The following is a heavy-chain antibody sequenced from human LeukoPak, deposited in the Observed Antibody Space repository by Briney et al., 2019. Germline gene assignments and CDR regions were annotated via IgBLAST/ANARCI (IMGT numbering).Heavy chain of an antibody. CDR1: GFTFSGAA. CDR3: AKDIQLST. J-gene: IGHJ3*01. V-gene: IGHV3-23*01. D-gene: IGHD5-24*01. CDR2: IGASGEST. Sequence: GGSLRLSCAASGFTFSGAAMTCVRQAPGKGLEWVSLIGASGESTYYADSVKGRFTTSRDNSKNTLSLQMNSLRVEDTAMYFCAKDIQLSTWGLGTMVTVSS.